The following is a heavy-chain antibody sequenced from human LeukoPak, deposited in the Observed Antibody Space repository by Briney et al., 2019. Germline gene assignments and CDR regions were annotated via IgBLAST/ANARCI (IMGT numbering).Heavy chain of an antibody. V-gene: IGHV4-30-2*01. J-gene: IGHJ3*02. CDR1: GDSMSSGSHS. Sequence: SETLSLTCAVSGDSMSSGSHSWGWIRQPPGKGLEWIGYIYHSGTAFYNLSLRSRVTMSVDLSQNQFSLKVNSVTAADTAVYYCARNLGWGTFDIWGQGTMVTVSS. D-gene: IGHD2-21*01. CDR3: ARNLGWGTFDI. CDR2: IYHSGTA.